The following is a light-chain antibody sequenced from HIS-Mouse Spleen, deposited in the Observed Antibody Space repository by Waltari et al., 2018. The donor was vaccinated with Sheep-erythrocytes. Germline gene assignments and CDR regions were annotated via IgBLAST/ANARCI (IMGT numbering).Light chain of an antibody. CDR2: EGS. V-gene: IGLV2-23*01. J-gene: IGLJ3*02. CDR3: CSYAGSSTPWV. Sequence: QSALTQPASVSGSPGQSITISCTGTSSDVGSYNLVSWYQQHPGKAPKLMIYEGSKRPSGVSNRFSGSKSGNTASLTISEDEADYYCCSYAGSSTPWVFGGATKLTVL. CDR1: SSDVGSYNL.